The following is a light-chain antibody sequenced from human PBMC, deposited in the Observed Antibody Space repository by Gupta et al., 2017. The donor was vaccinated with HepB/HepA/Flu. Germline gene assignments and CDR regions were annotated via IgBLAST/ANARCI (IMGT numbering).Light chain of an antibody. Sequence: SYGLTQPPSLSLSPGQTASITCSGDKLGDKYACWYQQRPGQSPVLVIYQDTERPSGIPERFSGSNSGNTATLTISGTQAMDEADYYYQAWDTNTVIFGGGTKLTVL. CDR2: QDT. CDR1: KLGDKY. J-gene: IGLJ2*01. V-gene: IGLV3-1*01. CDR3: QAWDTNTVI.